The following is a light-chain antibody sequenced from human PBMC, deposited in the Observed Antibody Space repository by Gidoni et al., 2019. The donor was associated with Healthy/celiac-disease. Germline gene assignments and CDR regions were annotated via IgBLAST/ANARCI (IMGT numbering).Light chain of an antibody. V-gene: IGKV2-28*01. CDR1: QSLLHSNGYNY. J-gene: IGKJ3*01. Sequence: IVVTQSPLSLPVTPGEPASISCRSSQSLLHSNGYNYLDWYLQKPGQSPQLLIYLGSNRASGVPDRFSGSGSGTDFTLKISRVEAEDVGVYYCMQALQTPLTFGPGTKVDIK. CDR3: MQALQTPLT. CDR2: LGS.